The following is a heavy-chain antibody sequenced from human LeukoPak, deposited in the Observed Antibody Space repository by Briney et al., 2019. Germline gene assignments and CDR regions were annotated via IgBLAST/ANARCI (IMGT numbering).Heavy chain of an antibody. CDR1: GFTFSSYA. Sequence: GGPLRLSCAASGFTFSSYAMSWVRQAPGKGLEWVSAISGSGGSTYYADSVKGRFTISRDNSKNTLYLQMNSLRAEDTAVYYCAKDDTIFGVVPYYFDYWGQGTLVTVSS. D-gene: IGHD3-3*01. CDR2: ISGSGGST. CDR3: AKDDTIFGVVPYYFDY. J-gene: IGHJ4*02. V-gene: IGHV3-23*01.